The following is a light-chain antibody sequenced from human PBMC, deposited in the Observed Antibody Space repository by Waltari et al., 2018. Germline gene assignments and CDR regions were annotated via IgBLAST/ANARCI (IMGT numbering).Light chain of an antibody. CDR3: HQSSSPWT. J-gene: IGKJ1*01. V-gene: IGKV6-21*02. Sequence: ITCRSSQSIGSGLHGFQQKPDQSPKLLIKYASQSISGVPSRFSGSGSGTDFTLTISSLEAEDAATYHCHQSSSPWTFGQGTKVEIK. CDR1: QSIGSG. CDR2: YAS.